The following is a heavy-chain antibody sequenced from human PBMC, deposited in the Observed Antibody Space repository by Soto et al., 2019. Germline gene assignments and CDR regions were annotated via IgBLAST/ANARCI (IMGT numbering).Heavy chain of an antibody. J-gene: IGHJ6*02. D-gene: IGHD6-13*01. Sequence: QITLKASGPTLVKPTQTLTLTCTFSGFSLSTSGVGVGWIRQPPGKALEWLALIYWDDDKRYSPSLESRLTITKDTSNNQVILRMTNMHPVDTATYYCAHRGRVGAAPYGMDVWGQGTTVTVSS. CDR1: GFSLSTSGVG. CDR2: IYWDDDK. V-gene: IGHV2-5*02. CDR3: AHRGRVGAAPYGMDV.